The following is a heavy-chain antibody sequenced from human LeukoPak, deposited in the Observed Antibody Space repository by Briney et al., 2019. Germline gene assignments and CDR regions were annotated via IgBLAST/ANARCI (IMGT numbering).Heavy chain of an antibody. D-gene: IGHD2-2*01. CDR1: GFTFSSYC. V-gene: IGHV3-48*01. Sequence: PGRSLRLSCVVSGFTFSSYCMNWVRQAPGKGLEWVSYISGSSNTIYYADSVKGRFTVSRDNAKNSLYLQMDSLTVEDTAVYYCARGGAEYCTRTKCHPVYGMDVWGQGTTVTVSS. J-gene: IGHJ6*02. CDR2: ISGSSNTI. CDR3: ARGGAEYCTRTKCHPVYGMDV.